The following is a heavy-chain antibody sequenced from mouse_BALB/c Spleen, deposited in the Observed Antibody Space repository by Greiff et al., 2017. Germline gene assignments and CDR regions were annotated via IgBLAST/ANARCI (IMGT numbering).Heavy chain of an antibody. J-gene: IGHJ3*01. D-gene: IGHD6-1*01. CDR2: ISSGGST. Sequence: EVQLVESGGGLVKPGGSLKLSCAASGFTFSSYAMSWVRQTPEKRLEWVASISSGGSTYYPDSVKGRFTISRDNARNILYLQMSSLRSEDTAMYYCARGEASGFAYWGQGTLVTVSA. V-gene: IGHV5-6-5*01. CDR1: GFTFSSYA. CDR3: ARGEASGFAY.